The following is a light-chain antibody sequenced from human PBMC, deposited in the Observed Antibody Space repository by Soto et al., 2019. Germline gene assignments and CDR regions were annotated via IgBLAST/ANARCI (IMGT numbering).Light chain of an antibody. CDR2: GAS. CDR1: QSVSYN. CDR3: QQYGSSGT. V-gene: IGKV3-20*01. J-gene: IGKJ1*01. Sequence: TQSPATLSLSPGERVTLSCRASQSVSYNLAWYQQKPGQAPRLLIYGASSRATGIPDRFSGSGSGTDFTLTISRLEPEDFAVYYCQQYGSSGTFGQGTKVDIK.